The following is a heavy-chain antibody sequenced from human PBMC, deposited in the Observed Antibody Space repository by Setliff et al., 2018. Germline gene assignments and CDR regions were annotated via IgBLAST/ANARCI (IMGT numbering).Heavy chain of an antibody. J-gene: IGHJ4*02. D-gene: IGHD3-16*01. Sequence: ASVKVSCKTSGFRFTSFGFSWVRQAPGQGLEWMGWISPYSGESNYAQKFQDRLTVTADTSTKTTYMELRSLTSVDTAVYFCTRSRGPRVVLAADFDFWGQGTLVTV. CDR3: TRSRGPRVVLAADFDF. CDR1: GFRFTSFG. CDR2: ISPYSGES. V-gene: IGHV1-18*01.